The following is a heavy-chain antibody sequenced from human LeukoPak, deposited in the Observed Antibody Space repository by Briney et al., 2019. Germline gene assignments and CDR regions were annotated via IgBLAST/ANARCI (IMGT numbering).Heavy chain of an antibody. D-gene: IGHD2-2*02. J-gene: IGHJ4*02. CDR3: ARELEGDTF. CDR1: GFTFSSYS. Sequence: GGSLRLSCAASGFTFSSYSMSWVRQAPGKGLEWVSAISGSGGSAYYADSVNGRFTISRDNSKNTLYLQMNSLRAEDTAVYYCARELEGDTFWGQGTLVTVSS. V-gene: IGHV3-23*01. CDR2: ISGSGGSA.